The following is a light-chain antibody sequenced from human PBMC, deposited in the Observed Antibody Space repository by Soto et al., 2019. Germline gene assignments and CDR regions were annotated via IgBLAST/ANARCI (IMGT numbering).Light chain of an antibody. J-gene: IGKJ4*01. Sequence: DVQMTQSPSSLTASVGDTVTITCRASQDISIYLAWFQQKPGKAPKSLIYGTSTLHSGVPSKFSGSRSGTDFTLTISGIQPEDFVTYYCKQYNHLPLTFGGGTKVEIK. CDR2: GTS. CDR1: QDISIY. CDR3: KQYNHLPLT. V-gene: IGKV1-16*02.